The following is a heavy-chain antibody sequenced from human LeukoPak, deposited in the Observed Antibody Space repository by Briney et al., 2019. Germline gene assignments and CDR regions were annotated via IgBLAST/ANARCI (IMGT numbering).Heavy chain of an antibody. CDR3: ARHPVY. CDR1: GGSISSSSYY. Sequence: SETLSLTCTVSGGSISSSSYYWGWIRQPPGKGLEWIGSIYYTGSTYYNPSLESRVTISMDTSTHQFSLKLSSVTAADTAVYYCARHPVYWGQGTLVTASS. CDR2: IYYTGST. V-gene: IGHV4-39*01. J-gene: IGHJ4*02.